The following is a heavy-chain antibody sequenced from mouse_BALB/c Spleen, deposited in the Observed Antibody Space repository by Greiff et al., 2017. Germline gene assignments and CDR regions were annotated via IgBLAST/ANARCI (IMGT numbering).Heavy chain of an antibody. CDR3: ARRGYYGNYVYFDV. CDR1: GFSLTGYG. D-gene: IGHD2-1*01. J-gene: IGHJ1*01. V-gene: IGHV2-6-7*01. Sequence: VQLKESGPGLVAPSQSLSITCTVSGFSLTGYGVNWVRQPPGKGLEWLGMIWGDGSTDYNSALKSRLSISKDNSKSQVFLKMNSLQTDDTARYYCARRGYYGNYVYFDVWGAGTTVTVSS. CDR2: IWGDGST.